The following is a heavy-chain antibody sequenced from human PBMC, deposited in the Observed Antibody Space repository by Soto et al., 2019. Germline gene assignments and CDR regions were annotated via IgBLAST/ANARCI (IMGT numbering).Heavy chain of an antibody. J-gene: IGHJ4*02. CDR2: ISYDGREK. CDR1: GFTFSSYA. CDR3: ASSAGGSYPQYDY. Sequence: QVQLVESGGGVVQPGRSLRLSCAASGFTFSSYAMHWVRQAPGTGLEWVAGISYDGREKYYPDSVKGRFTISRDNTKNTLYLQLNSLRAEDTAVYYCASSAGGSYPQYDYWGQGTLVTVSS. V-gene: IGHV3-30*04. D-gene: IGHD1-26*01.